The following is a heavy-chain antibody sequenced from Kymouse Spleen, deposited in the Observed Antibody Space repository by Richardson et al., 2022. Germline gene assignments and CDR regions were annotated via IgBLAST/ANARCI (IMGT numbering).Heavy chain of an antibody. V-gene: IGHV3-33*01. CDR1: GFTFSSYG. J-gene: IGHJ4*02. D-gene: IGHD3-10*01. CDR2: IWYDGSNK. CDR3: AREGNAVRGVIIFDY. Sequence: QVQLVESGGGVVQPGRSLRLSCAASGFTFSSYGMHWVRQAPGKGLEWVAVIWYDGSNKYYADSVKGRFTISRDNSKNTLYLQMNSLRAEDTAVYYCAREGNAVRGVIIFDYWGQGTLVTVSS.